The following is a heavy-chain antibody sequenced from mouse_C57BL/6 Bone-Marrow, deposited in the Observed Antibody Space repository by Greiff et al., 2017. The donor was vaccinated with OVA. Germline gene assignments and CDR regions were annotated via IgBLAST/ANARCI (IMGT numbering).Heavy chain of an antibody. D-gene: IGHD1-1*01. CDR2: INPNNGGT. V-gene: IGHV1-26*01. J-gene: IGHJ2*01. CDR3: ARATIYYYALFDY. CDR1: GYTFTDYY. Sequence: EVQLQQSGPELVKPGASVKISCKASGYTFTDYYMNWVKQSPGKSLEWIGDINPNNGGTNYNQKFKGKATLTVDKSSSTAYLELRSLTSEDSAVYYCARATIYYYALFDYGGQGTTLTVSA.